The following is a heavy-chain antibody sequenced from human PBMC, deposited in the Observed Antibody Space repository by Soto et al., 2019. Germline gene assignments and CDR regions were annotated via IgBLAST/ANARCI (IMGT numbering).Heavy chain of an antibody. J-gene: IGHJ4*02. D-gene: IGHD3-3*01. CDR1: GYSFNSYC. Sequence: ASLKISSASFGYSFNSYCIGWVRQMPGKGLEWMAMICPGDSNRRYSPSFQGQVTMTRDTSISTAYMELSSLRSDDTAVYYCARAPREWGFDYWGPGTLVTVSS. CDR2: ICPGDSNR. V-gene: IGHV5-51*01. CDR3: ARAPREWGFDY.